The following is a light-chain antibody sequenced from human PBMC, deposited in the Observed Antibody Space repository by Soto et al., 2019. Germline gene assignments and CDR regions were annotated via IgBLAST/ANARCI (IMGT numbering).Light chain of an antibody. J-gene: IGKJ1*01. Sequence: EIVLTQSPGTLSLSPGEGATLSCRASQTVNSNYLAWYHQKPGQAPTLLIYGASSRATGIPDRFSGSGSGTDFTLSISRLESEDFAVYYCQQYGSSPMTFGQGTKVEVK. CDR3: QQYGSSPMT. CDR1: QTVNSNY. V-gene: IGKV3-20*01. CDR2: GAS.